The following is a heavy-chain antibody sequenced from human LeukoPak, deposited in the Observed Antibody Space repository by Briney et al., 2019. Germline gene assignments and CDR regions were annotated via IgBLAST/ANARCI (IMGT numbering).Heavy chain of an antibody. J-gene: IGHJ4*02. V-gene: IGHV3-30*02. CDR3: AKDFSHYDSSGSGPDY. CDR2: IWYDGSNK. D-gene: IGHD3-22*01. CDR1: GFPFSSYG. Sequence: GGSLRLSCAASGFPFSSYGMHWVRQAPGRGLEWVAIIWYDGSNKYYADSVKGRFTISRDNSKNTLYLQMNSLRAEDTAVYYCAKDFSHYDSSGSGPDYWGQGTLVTVSS.